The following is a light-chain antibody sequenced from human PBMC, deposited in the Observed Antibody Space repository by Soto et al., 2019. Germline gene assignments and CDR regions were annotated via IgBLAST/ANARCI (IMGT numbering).Light chain of an antibody. J-gene: IGKJ2*01. CDR1: QTITTY. V-gene: IGKV1-39*01. CDR2: AAS. Sequence: DIQMTQSPSSLFASVGDSVTITCRASQTITTYLNWYRQKPGKAPKLLIYAASSLQSGVPSRFSGSGSETEFTLTISSLQPEDFATYYCQQSYNTPRTLGRGTKLEIK. CDR3: QQSYNTPRT.